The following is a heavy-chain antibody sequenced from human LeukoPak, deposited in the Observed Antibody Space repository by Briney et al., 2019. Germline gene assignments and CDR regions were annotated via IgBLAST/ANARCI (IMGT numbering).Heavy chain of an antibody. D-gene: IGHD2-2*01. Sequence: SETLSLTCAVYGGSFSGYYWSLIRQPPGKGLEWIGESNHSGSTNYNPSLKSRVTISVDTSKNQFSLKLSSVTAADTAVYYCARALVVPASYYFDYWGQGTLVTVSS. CDR1: GGSFSGYY. J-gene: IGHJ4*02. CDR2: SNHSGST. V-gene: IGHV4-34*01. CDR3: ARALVVPASYYFDY.